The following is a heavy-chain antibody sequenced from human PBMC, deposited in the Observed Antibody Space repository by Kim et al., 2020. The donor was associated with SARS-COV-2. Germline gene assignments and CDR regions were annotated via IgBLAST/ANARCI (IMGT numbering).Heavy chain of an antibody. J-gene: IGHJ4*02. Sequence: GGSLRLSCAASGFTFSDFTMHWVRQTPGKGLEYVSHITNNGRRTHYADSVKGRFTISRDNSKNTLYLQMGSLRPEDMAVYFCAREIWGNSRYTDCWGQGT. CDR2: ITNNGRRT. CDR3: AREIWGNSRYTDC. CDR1: GFTFSDFT. D-gene: IGHD3-16*02. V-gene: IGHV3-64*02.